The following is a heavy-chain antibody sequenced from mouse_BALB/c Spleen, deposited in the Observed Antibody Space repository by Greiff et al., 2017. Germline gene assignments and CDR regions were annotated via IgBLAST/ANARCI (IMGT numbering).Heavy chain of an antibody. CDR2: IWGDGST. CDR1: GFSLTGYG. CDR3: ARESGNYSYAMDY. Sequence: GQLQQSGPGLVAPSQSLSITCTVSGFSLTGYGVNWVRQPPGKGLEWLGMIWGDGSTDYNSALKSRLSISKDNSKSQVFLKMNSLQTDDTARYYCARESGNYSYAMDYWGQGTSVTVSS. V-gene: IGHV2-6-7*01. D-gene: IGHD2-1*01. J-gene: IGHJ4*01.